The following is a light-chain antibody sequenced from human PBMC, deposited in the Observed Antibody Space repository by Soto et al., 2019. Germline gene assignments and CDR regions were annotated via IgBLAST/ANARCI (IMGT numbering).Light chain of an antibody. Sequence: DIQMTQSPSSLSASVGERVAITCRASQSISSYLNWYQQKPGKAPKLLIYSASTLQSGVPSRFSGSGSGTDFTLTISSLQPEDFATYYCQQSYSNPPTAFGPGTRLEIK. CDR2: SAS. CDR1: QSISSY. CDR3: QQSYSNPPTA. J-gene: IGKJ5*01. V-gene: IGKV1-39*01.